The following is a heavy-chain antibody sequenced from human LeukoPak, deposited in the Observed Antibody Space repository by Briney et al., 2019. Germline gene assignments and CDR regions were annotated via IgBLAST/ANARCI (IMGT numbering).Heavy chain of an antibody. CDR2: ISGSSGYT. CDR3: ARGTGTTAYFDY. CDR1: GFTFSDYY. Sequence: GGSLRLSCAASGFTFSDYYMSWVRQAPGKGLEWVSYISGSSGYTKYADSVKGRFTISRDNAKNSLNLRVNSLRAEDTAVYYCARGTGTTAYFDYWGQGTLVTVSS. D-gene: IGHD1-1*01. V-gene: IGHV3-11*06. J-gene: IGHJ4*02.